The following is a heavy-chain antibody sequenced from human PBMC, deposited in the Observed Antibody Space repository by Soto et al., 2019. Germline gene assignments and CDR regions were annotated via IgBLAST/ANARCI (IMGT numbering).Heavy chain of an antibody. CDR2: ISAYNGKT. Sequence: QVQLVQSGAEVKKPGASVKVSCKASGYTFTSYGISWVRQAPGQGLEWMGWISAYNGKTNYAQKRQGTGTMTTDPSTRTAYMGLRSLRSNDTAVYYCARESAVAALDPWGQGTLVTVSS. CDR3: ARESAVAALDP. D-gene: IGHD6-19*01. V-gene: IGHV1-18*01. CDR1: GYTFTSYG. J-gene: IGHJ5*02.